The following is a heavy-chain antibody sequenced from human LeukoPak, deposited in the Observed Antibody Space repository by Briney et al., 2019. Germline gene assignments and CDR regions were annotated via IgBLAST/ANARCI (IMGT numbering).Heavy chain of an antibody. Sequence: SETLSLTCTVSGGSISSTSYYWGWVRQPPGKELEWIGSISYIESTYYTPSLKSRVTISVDTSKNQFSLKLSSVTAADTAVYYCARHKSGGSYPLDYWGQGTLVTVSS. CDR2: ISYIEST. V-gene: IGHV4-39*01. CDR3: ARHKSGGSYPLDY. J-gene: IGHJ4*02. CDR1: GGSISSTSYY. D-gene: IGHD1-26*01.